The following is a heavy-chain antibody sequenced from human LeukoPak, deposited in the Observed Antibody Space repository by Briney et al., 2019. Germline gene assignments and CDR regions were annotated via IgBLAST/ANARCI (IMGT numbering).Heavy chain of an antibody. V-gene: IGHV3-23*01. Sequence: PGGSLRLSCAASGFSFSKYTMNWVRQAPGKGLEWVSGITGDGGRTYYADSVKGRLTISRDKSKNTLYVQMNSLRAEDTAVYYCARDSIAVDYYYYYGMDVWGQGTTVTVSS. D-gene: IGHD6-19*01. J-gene: IGHJ6*02. CDR3: ARDSIAVDYYYYYGMDV. CDR2: ITGDGGRT. CDR1: GFSFSKYT.